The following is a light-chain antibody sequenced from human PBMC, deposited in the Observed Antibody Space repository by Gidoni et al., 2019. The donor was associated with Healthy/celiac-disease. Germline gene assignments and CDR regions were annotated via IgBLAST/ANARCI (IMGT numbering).Light chain of an antibody. CDR3: QQRNEWPIT. Sequence: EIVLTQSPATLSLSPGERATLSCRASQSINSYLAWYQQKPGQAPRLLIYGASNRATGIAARFSGSGSGTDFTLTISSLEPEDFAVYYCQQRNEWPITFXQXTRLDIK. V-gene: IGKV3-11*01. CDR1: QSINSY. J-gene: IGKJ5*01. CDR2: GAS.